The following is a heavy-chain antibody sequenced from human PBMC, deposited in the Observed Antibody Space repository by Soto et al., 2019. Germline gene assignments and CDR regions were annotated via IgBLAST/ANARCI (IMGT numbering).Heavy chain of an antibody. V-gene: IGHV3-30*18. Sequence: QVQLVESGGGVVQPGRSLRLSCAASGFTFSTYGMHWVRQAPGKGLEWVAVISYDGSNKYYADSVKGRFTISRDNSKNTLYLQMNSLRAEDTAVYYGAKPPFPVVTPRGYFDYWGQGTLVTVSS. CDR1: GFTFSTYG. J-gene: IGHJ4*02. CDR2: ISYDGSNK. D-gene: IGHD2-15*01. CDR3: AKPPFPVVTPRGYFDY.